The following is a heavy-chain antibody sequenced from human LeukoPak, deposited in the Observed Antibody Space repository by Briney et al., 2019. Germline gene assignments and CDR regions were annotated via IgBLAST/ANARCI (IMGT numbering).Heavy chain of an antibody. J-gene: IGHJ4*02. CDR2: INHSGST. D-gene: IGHD3-16*02. CDR1: GLPFSGHY. Sequence: SETLSLTCAVNGLPFSGHYWSWIRQPPGKGLEWIGEINHSGSTNYNPSLKSRVTISVDTSKNQFSLKLSSVTAADTAVYYCARVLVPYYDYVWGSYRPWGYYFDYWGQGTLVTVSS. V-gene: IGHV4-34*01. CDR3: ARVLVPYYDYVWGSYRPWGYYFDY.